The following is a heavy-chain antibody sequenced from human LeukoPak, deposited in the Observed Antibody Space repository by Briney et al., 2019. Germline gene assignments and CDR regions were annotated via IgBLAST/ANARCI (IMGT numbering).Heavy chain of an antibody. Sequence: GGSLRLSCTASEFTLSSYAMSWVRQAPEKGLEWVSTISNNDGNTYYADSVKGRFTISIDDSKNTLYLQMNGLRAEDTAVYFCAKGNRDGSGYYFLGYFDYWGQGALVTVSS. CDR2: ISNNDGNT. CDR3: AKGNRDGSGYYFLGYFDY. V-gene: IGHV3-23*01. D-gene: IGHD3-22*01. CDR1: EFTLSSYA. J-gene: IGHJ4*02.